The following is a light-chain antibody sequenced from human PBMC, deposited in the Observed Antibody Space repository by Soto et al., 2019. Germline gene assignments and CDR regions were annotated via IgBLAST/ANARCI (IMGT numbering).Light chain of an antibody. Sequence: EIVLTQSPGTLSLSPGERATLSCRASQSVSSSSFAWYQQKPGQAPRLLIYGTSSKATGIPDRFSGSESGTHFTLTISTLEPEDFAVYYCQQYRSSPPYTFGEGTKLEIK. V-gene: IGKV3-20*01. CDR3: QQYRSSPPYT. CDR1: QSVSSSS. CDR2: GTS. J-gene: IGKJ2*01.